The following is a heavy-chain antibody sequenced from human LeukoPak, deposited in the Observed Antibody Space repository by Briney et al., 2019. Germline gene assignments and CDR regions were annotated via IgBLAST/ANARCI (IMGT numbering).Heavy chain of an antibody. CDR3: AKEDPTRYFDL. CDR2: ISWDVGTT. J-gene: IGHJ2*01. CDR1: GFTFDDYT. V-gene: IGHV3-43*01. Sequence: GGSPRLSCAASGFTFDDYTMHWVRQAPGKGLEWVSLISWDVGTTYYADSVKDRFTISRDNSKNSLYLQMNSLRTEDTALYYCAKEDPTRYFDLWGRGTLVTVSS.